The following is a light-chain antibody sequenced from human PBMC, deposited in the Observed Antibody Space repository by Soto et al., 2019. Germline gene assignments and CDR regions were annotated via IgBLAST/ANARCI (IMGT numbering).Light chain of an antibody. V-gene: IGKV1-12*01. CDR2: GAS. J-gene: IGKJ4*01. CDR1: QGLGVW. CDR3: QQAYSFPLT. Sequence: DIQMTQSPSSVSASVGDRVTITCRASQGLGVWLGWYQQKPGKAPQLLIFGASGLQTGVPSRFSGSGSGTDFTLTISSLQLEDFATYYCQQAYSFPLTFGGGPKVEIK.